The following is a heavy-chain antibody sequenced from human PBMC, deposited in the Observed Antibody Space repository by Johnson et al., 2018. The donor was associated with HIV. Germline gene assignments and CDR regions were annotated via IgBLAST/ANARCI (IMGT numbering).Heavy chain of an antibody. V-gene: IGHV3-30-3*01. CDR3: AKGAFCGGDCYATEDVFDL. CDR1: GFTFSSYA. J-gene: IGHJ3*01. CDR2: VGHDGGIY. Sequence: QVQLVESGGGVVQPGRSLRLSCVASGFTFSSYAMHWVRQAPGKGLEWVAHVGHDGGIYPYAESVKGRFTVYRDNSKSTLYLQMNSLRPEDTAVYHCAKGAFCGGDCYATEDVFDLWGQGTMVTVSS. D-gene: IGHD2-21*01.